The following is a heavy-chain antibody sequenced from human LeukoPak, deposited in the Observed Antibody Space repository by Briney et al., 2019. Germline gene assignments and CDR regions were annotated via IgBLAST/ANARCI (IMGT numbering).Heavy chain of an antibody. D-gene: IGHD5-18*01. Sequence: AGGPLRLSCAASGFTFSSYSMNWVRQAPGKGLEWISYISSSSSTIDYADSVKGRFTISRDNAKNSLYLQMNSLRAEDTAVYYCARGRGYNYGYSDYWGQGTLVTVSS. J-gene: IGHJ4*02. CDR3: ARGRGYNYGYSDY. V-gene: IGHV3-48*04. CDR2: ISSSSSTI. CDR1: GFTFSSYS.